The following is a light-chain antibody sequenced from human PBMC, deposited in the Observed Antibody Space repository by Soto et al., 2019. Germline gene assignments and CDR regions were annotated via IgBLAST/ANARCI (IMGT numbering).Light chain of an antibody. CDR2: GAS. J-gene: IGKJ1*01. CDR1: QSVSSS. V-gene: IGKV3-15*01. CDR3: QQYNNWWT. Sequence: EIVMTQSPATLSVSPGERVTLSCRASQSVSSSLAWYQQKPGQAPRLLIYGASTRAIGIPGRFSGSGSETEFTLTSSSLQSEYFAVYYCQQYNNWWTFGQGTKVETK.